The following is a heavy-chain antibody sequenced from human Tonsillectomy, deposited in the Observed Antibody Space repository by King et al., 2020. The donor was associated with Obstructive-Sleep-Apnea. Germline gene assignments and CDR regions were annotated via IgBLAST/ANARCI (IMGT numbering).Heavy chain of an antibody. CDR3: AKDPTRYGSGSYNSYGMDV. CDR1: GFTFDDYA. Sequence: VQLVESGGVVVQPGGSLRLSCAASGFTFDDYAMHWVRQAPGKGLEWVSLISWDGGSTYYADSVKGRFTISRDKSKNSLYLQRNSLRAEDTALYYCAKDPTRYGSGSYNSYGMDVWGQGTTVTVSS. V-gene: IGHV3-43D*03. CDR2: ISWDGGST. J-gene: IGHJ6*02. D-gene: IGHD3-10*01.